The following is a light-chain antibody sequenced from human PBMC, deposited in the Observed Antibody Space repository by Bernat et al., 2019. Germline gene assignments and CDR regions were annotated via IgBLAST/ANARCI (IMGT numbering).Light chain of an antibody. J-gene: IGLJ1*01. V-gene: IGLV2-14*03. CDR3: FSYTTRSTPYV. CDR1: SSDVGGYNY. Sequence: QSALTQPASVSGSPGQSITISCTGTSSDVGGYNYVSWYQQHPGKAPKLMIYDVSNRPSGVSNRFSGSKSGNTASLTISGLQAEDEADLYCFSYTTRSTPYVFGTGTKVTVL. CDR2: DVS.